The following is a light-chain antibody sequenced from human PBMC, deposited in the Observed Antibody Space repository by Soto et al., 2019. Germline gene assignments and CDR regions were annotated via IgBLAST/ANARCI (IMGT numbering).Light chain of an antibody. Sequence: QAVVTQEPSLTVSPGGTVTLTCGSSAGTVTSGLYPHWFQQKPGQAPRTLIYDTSSKHSWTTARFSGSLLGGKAALTLSGAQPEDEAEYYCLLSYSGGRKLFGGGTKVTVL. V-gene: IGLV7-46*01. CDR2: DTS. CDR3: LLSYSGGRKL. J-gene: IGLJ2*01. CDR1: AGTVTSGLY.